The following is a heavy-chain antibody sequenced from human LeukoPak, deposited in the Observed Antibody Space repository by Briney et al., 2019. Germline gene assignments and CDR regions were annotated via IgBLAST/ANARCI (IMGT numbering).Heavy chain of an antibody. CDR1: GGSFTSYY. J-gene: IGHJ4*02. CDR3: ARGPYSSDAGY. Sequence: SETLSLTCAVYGGSFTSYYWSWIRQPPGKGLEWIGEISDTGYTNYNPSLKSRVTMSVETSKNQLSLILTSVTAADTAVYYCARGPYSSDAGYWGQGTLVTVSS. D-gene: IGHD6-25*01. CDR2: ISDTGYT. V-gene: IGHV4-34*01.